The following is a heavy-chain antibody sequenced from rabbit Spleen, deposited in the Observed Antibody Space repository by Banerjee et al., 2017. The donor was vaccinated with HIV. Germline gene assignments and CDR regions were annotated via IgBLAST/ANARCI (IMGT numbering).Heavy chain of an antibody. CDR2: IDSGSSGFT. V-gene: IGHV1S40*01. CDR3: ARDTSSSFSSYGMDL. CDR1: GFSFSISSY. Sequence: LEESGGDLVKPGASLTLTCKASGFSFSISSYMCWVRQAPGKGLEWIACIDSGSSGFTYYASWAKGRFTISKTSSTTVTLQMTRLTAADTATYFCARDTSSSFSSYGMDLWGQGTLVTVS. J-gene: IGHJ6*01. D-gene: IGHD1-1*01.